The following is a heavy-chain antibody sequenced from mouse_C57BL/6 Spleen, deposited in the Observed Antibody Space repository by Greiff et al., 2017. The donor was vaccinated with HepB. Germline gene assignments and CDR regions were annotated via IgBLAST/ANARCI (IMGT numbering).Heavy chain of an antibody. J-gene: IGHJ3*01. CDR3: ARYGYGSSGGFAY. D-gene: IGHD1-1*01. CDR1: GYTFTDYY. Sequence: VQLQQSGPELVKPGASVKISCKASGYTFTDYYMNWVKQSHGKSLEWIGDINPNNGGTSYNQKFKGKATLTVDKSSSTAYMELRSLTSEDSAVYYCARYGYGSSGGFAYWGQGTLVTVSA. CDR2: INPNNGGT. V-gene: IGHV1-26*01.